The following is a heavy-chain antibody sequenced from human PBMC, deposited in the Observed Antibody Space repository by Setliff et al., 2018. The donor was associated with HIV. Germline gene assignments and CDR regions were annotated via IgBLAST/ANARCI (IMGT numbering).Heavy chain of an antibody. CDR3: ATFYSTGWYNP. CDR2: VHAGNSNT. CDR1: GYTFTTYF. D-gene: IGHD6-19*01. V-gene: IGHV1-3*01. J-gene: IGHJ5*02. Sequence: ASVKVSCKASGYTFTTYFIHWVRQDPGQRLEWMGWVHAGNSNTKYSQKFQGRVTFTRDTSAHTAYMELSSLTSEDTAVYYCATFYSTGWYNPWGQGTLVTVSS.